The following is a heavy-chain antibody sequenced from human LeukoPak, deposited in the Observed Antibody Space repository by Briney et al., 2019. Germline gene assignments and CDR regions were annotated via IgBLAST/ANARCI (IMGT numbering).Heavy chain of an antibody. CDR1: GYTFTSYY. V-gene: IGHV1-46*01. J-gene: IGHJ4*02. Sequence: ASVKVSCKASGYTFTSYYMHWVRQAPGQGLEWMGIINPSGGSTRYAQKFQGRVTMTRDTSTSTVYMELSSLRSEDTAVYYCARNPVTTKYFDHWGQGPLVTVSS. D-gene: IGHD4-17*01. CDR2: INPSGGST. CDR3: ARNPVTTKYFDH.